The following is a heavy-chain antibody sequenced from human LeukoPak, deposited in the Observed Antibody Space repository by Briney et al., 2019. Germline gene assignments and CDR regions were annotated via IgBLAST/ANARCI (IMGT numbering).Heavy chain of an antibody. CDR3: ARGGTWTIYYFDY. CDR1: GYTFTSYG. D-gene: IGHD3/OR15-3a*01. J-gene: IGHJ4*02. V-gene: IGHV1-46*01. Sequence: GASVKVSCKASGYTFTSYGISWVRQAPGQGLEWMGIINPSGGTTTYAQKFQGRVTMTRDTSTSTVYMELSSLRSEDTAVYFCARGGTWTIYYFDYWGQGTPVTVSS. CDR2: INPSGGTT.